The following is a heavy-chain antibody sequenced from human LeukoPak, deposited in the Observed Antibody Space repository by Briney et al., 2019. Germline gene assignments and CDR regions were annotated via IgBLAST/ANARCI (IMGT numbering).Heavy chain of an antibody. CDR1: GFTFSDYY. Sequence: PGGSLRLSCAASGFTFSDYYMSWIRQAPGKGLEWVSYISSSGSTIYYADSVKGRFTLSRDSAKNSLYLHMSSLRAEDTAVYYCARGAYCSSDSCFRSPGMDVWGQGTTVTVSS. CDR3: ARGAYCSSDSCFRSPGMDV. D-gene: IGHD2-2*01. J-gene: IGHJ6*02. V-gene: IGHV3-11*04. CDR2: ISSSGSTI.